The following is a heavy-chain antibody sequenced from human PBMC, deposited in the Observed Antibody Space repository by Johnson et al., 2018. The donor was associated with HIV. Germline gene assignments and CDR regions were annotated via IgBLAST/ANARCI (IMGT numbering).Heavy chain of an antibody. CDR3: AKERAYIRTFDI. CDR1: EFTFSTYG. D-gene: IGHD5-18*01. V-gene: IGHV3-30*02. J-gene: IGHJ3*02. CDR2: IRYDGSNK. Sequence: QVQLVESGGGVVQPGGSLRLSCAASEFTFSTYGMHWVRQAPGKGLEWVAFIRYDGSNKYYADSVKGRFTISRDNSKNTLYLQMNSLRAEDTAVYYCAKERAYIRTFDIWDQGTLVTVSS.